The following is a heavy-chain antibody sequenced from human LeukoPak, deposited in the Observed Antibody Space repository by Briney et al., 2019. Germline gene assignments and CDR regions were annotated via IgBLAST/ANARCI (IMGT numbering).Heavy chain of an antibody. J-gene: IGHJ4*02. CDR3: ARDFGIAARPDY. Sequence: SETLSLTCTVSGGSISNYYWSWIRQPPGKGLEWIGYIYYSGSTNYNPSLKSRVTISVDTSKNQFSLKLSSVTAADTAVYYCARDFGIAARPDYWGQGTLVTVSS. CDR2: IYYSGST. CDR1: GGSISNYY. D-gene: IGHD6-6*01. V-gene: IGHV4-59*01.